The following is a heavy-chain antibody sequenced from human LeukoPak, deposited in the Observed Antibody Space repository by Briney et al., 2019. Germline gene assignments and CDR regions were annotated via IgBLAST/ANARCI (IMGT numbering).Heavy chain of an antibody. V-gene: IGHV1-3*01. CDR3: ARDRVWLRYLIFDY. CDR2: INAGNGNT. D-gene: IGHD5-12*01. CDR1: GYTFTSYA. J-gene: IGHJ4*02. Sequence: ASVKVSCKASGYTFTSYAMHWVRQAPGQRLEWMGWINAGNGNTKYSQKFQGRVTITRDTSASTAYMELSSLRSEDTAVYYCARDRVWLRYLIFDYWGQGTLVTASS.